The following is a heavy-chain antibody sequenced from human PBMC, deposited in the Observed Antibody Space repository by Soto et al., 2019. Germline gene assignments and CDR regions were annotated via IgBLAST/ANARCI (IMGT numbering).Heavy chain of an antibody. CDR3: ARDLWFGELLVFYYGMDV. CDR2: ISAYNGNT. CDR1: GYTFTSYG. V-gene: IGHV1-18*01. J-gene: IGHJ6*02. Sequence: VSCKASGYTFTSYGISWVRQAPGQGLEWMGWISAYNGNTNYAQKLQGRVTMTTDTSTSTAYMELRSLRSDDAAVYYCARDLWFGELLVFYYGMDVWGQGTTVTVSS. D-gene: IGHD3-10*01.